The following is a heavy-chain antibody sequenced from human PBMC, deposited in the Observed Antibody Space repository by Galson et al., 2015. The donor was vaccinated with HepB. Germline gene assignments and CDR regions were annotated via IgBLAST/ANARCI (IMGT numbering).Heavy chain of an antibody. CDR1: GFTFSSDA. Sequence: SLRLSCAVSGFTFSSDAMNWVRQAPGKGLEWVSVIRGSGGNAYYTDSVKGRFTISRANSKNTLYLQMNSLRVKDTDVYYCAKRISGRIARPLDWYIDPWGCSSLVTVSA. CDR2: IRGSGGNA. J-gene: IGHJ2*01. D-gene: IGHD3-10*01. V-gene: IGHV3-23*01. CDR3: AKRISGRIARPLDWYIDP.